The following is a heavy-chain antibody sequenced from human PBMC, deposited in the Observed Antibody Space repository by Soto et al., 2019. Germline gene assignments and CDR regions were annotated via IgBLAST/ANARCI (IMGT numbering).Heavy chain of an antibody. V-gene: IGHV3-21*01. J-gene: IGHJ6*02. CDR1: GFTFSSYS. CDR3: AKGEMATKRRHGMDV. D-gene: IGHD5-12*01. Sequence: GGSLRLSCAASGFTFSSYSMNWVRQAPGKGLEWVSSISSSSSYIYYADSVKGRFTISRDNAKNSLYLQMNSLRAEDTAVYYCAKGEMATKRRHGMDVWGQGTTVTVSS. CDR2: ISSSSSYI.